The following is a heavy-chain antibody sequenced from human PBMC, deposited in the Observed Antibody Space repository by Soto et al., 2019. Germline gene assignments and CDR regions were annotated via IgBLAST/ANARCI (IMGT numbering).Heavy chain of an antibody. CDR2: IIPILGIA. V-gene: IGHV1-69*02. J-gene: IGHJ4*02. CDR1: GGTFSSYT. CDR3: ARGGVHDCGDSY. D-gene: IGHD4-17*01. Sequence: QVQLVQSGAEVKNPGSSVKVSCKASGGTFSSYTISWVRQAPGRGLEWMGRIIPILGIANYAQKFQGRVTITADKSTSTAYMEVSSVRSEDTAVYYCARGGVHDCGDSYLGQGTLVTVSS.